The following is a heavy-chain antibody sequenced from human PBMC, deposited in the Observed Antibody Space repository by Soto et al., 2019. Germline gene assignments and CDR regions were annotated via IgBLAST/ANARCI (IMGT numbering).Heavy chain of an antibody. CDR1: GFTFSSYA. CDR3: ATCTSCYTKSYYYGMDV. J-gene: IGHJ6*02. V-gene: IGHV3-23*01. Sequence: GGSLRLSCAASGFTFSSYAMSWVRQAPGKGLEWVSAISGSGGSTYYADSVKGRFTISRDNSKNTLYLQMNSLRAEDTAVYYCATCTSCYTKSYYYGMDVWGQGTTVTVSS. CDR2: ISGSGGST. D-gene: IGHD2-2*02.